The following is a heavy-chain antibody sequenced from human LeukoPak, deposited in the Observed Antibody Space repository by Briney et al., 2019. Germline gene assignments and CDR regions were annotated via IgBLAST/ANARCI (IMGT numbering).Heavy chain of an antibody. CDR1: GGSISTYY. V-gene: IGHV4-59*12. J-gene: IGHJ4*02. CDR3: ARDSLDDILTGYYISYFDY. D-gene: IGHD3-9*01. CDR2: IYYTGST. Sequence: SETLSLTCTVSGGSISTYYWSWIRQPPGKGLEWIGHIYYTGSTNYNPSLNSRLTMSVDTPNNQFSLNLTSVTAADTAVYYCARDSLDDILTGYYISYFDYWGQGTLVTVSS.